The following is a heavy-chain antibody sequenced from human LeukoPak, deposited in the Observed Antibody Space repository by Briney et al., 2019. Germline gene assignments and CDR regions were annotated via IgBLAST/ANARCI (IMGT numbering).Heavy chain of an antibody. Sequence: GGSLRLSCAASGFTFSSYGMHWVRQAPGKGLEWVAVISYDGSNKYYADSVKGRFTTSRDNSKNTLYLQMNSLRAEDTAVYYCAKDQYSGYEDLDYWGQGTLVTVSS. J-gene: IGHJ4*02. D-gene: IGHD5-12*01. CDR1: GFTFSSYG. V-gene: IGHV3-30*18. CDR2: ISYDGSNK. CDR3: AKDQYSGYEDLDY.